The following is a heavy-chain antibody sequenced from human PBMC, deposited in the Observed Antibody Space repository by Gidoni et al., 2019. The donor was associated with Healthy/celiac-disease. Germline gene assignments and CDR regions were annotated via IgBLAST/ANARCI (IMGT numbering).Heavy chain of an antibody. J-gene: IGHJ4*02. CDR3: ARDPSFLCGGDCYPYFDY. CDR2: ISYDGSNK. V-gene: IGHV3-30-3*01. CDR1: GFTFRSSA. Sequence: QVQLVESGGGVVQPGRSLRLSCAASGFTFRSSAMHCVRQAPGKGLEWVAVISYDGSNKYYADSVKGRFTISRDNSKNTLYLQMNSLRAEDTAVYYCARDPSFLCGGDCYPYFDYWGQGTLVTVSS. D-gene: IGHD2-21*02.